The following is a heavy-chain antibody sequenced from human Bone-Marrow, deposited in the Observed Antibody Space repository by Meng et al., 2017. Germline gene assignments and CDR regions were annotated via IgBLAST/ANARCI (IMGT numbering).Heavy chain of an antibody. Sequence: GESLKISCAASGFTFSSYGMHWVRQAPGKGLEWVAVIWYDGSNKYYADSVKGRFTISRDNSKNTLYLQMNSLRAEDTAVYHCARGEYDSSGYTDHAFDIWGQGTMVTVSS. J-gene: IGHJ3*02. CDR1: GFTFSSYG. CDR2: IWYDGSNK. CDR3: ARGEYDSSGYTDHAFDI. D-gene: IGHD3-22*01. V-gene: IGHV3-33*01.